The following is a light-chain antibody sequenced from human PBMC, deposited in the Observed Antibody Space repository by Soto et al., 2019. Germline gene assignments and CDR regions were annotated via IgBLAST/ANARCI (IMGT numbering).Light chain of an antibody. Sequence: EIVMTQSPATLSVSPGERATLSCRASPSVSRKLAWYQQTRGQAPRLLMYGASTRAPGGPARFSGSGSGTEFTLTISNLQSEDFAVYYCQQYFNWPPYTFGQGTKVDIK. J-gene: IGKJ2*01. V-gene: IGKV3-15*01. CDR1: PSVSRK. CDR2: GAS. CDR3: QQYFNWPPYT.